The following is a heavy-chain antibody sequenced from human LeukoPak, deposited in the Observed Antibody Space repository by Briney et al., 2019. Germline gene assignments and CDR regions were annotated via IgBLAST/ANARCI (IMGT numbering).Heavy chain of an antibody. CDR2: ISSSSSTI. Sequence: GGSLRLSCAASGFTFSSYSMNWVRQAPGKGLEWVSYISSSSSTIYYADSVKGRFTISRDNAKNSLYLQMNSLRAEDTAVYYCAREIAVAGAPFDYWGQGTLVTVSS. CDR1: GFTFSSYS. V-gene: IGHV3-48*04. CDR3: AREIAVAGAPFDY. D-gene: IGHD6-19*01. J-gene: IGHJ4*02.